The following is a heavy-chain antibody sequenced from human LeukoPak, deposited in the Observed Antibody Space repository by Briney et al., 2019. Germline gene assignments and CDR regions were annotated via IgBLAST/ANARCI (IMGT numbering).Heavy chain of an antibody. CDR2: IYYSGST. CDR1: GGSISSYY. V-gene: IGHV4-59*01. Sequence: PSETLSLTCAVSGGSISSYYWSWIRQPPGKGLEWIGYIYYSGSTNYNPSLKSRVIISVDTSKNQFSLKLSSVTAADTAVYYCARVEEGYGSGRRENYYYYYMDVWGKGTTVTISS. D-gene: IGHD3-10*01. CDR3: ARVEEGYGSGRRENYYYYYMDV. J-gene: IGHJ6*03.